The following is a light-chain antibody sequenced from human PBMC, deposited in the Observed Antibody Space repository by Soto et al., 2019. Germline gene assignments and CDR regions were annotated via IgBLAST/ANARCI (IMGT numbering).Light chain of an antibody. J-gene: IGKJ1*01. V-gene: IGKV3-20*01. Sequence: EIVLTQSPGTLSLSPGEIATLSCRASQSVSNNYLAWYQQKPGQAPRLLIYGASNGATGIPDRFSGSGSGTDFTLTISRLEPEYVAVYYWQQYGSSGTFGQGTKVDIK. CDR1: QSVSNNY. CDR3: QQYGSSGT. CDR2: GAS.